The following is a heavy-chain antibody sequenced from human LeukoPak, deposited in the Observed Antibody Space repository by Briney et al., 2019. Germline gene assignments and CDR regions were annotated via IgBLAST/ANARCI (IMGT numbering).Heavy chain of an antibody. Sequence: PSETLSLTCTVSGGSVSSGSYYWSWIRQPPGKGLEWIGYIYYSGSTNYNPSLKSRVTISVDTSKNQFSLKLSSVTAADTAVYYCASFGSVPIKSAFDIWGQGTKVTVSS. J-gene: IGHJ3*02. V-gene: IGHV4-61*01. CDR2: IYYSGST. CDR3: ASFGSVPIKSAFDI. D-gene: IGHD3-10*01. CDR1: GGSVSSGSYY.